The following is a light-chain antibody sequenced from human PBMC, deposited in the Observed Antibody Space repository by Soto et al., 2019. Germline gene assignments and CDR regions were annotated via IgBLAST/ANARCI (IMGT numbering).Light chain of an antibody. CDR3: QQYGALPVT. CDR1: QSVRGSS. J-gene: IGKJ3*01. Sequence: EVVLTQSPGTLSLSPGEGATLSCRASQSVRGSSLAWYQQKPGQAPRLLIYSVSSRATGIPDRFSGSGSGPEFTLTISRLEPEDFAVYYCQQYGALPVTFGPGITVDIK. CDR2: SVS. V-gene: IGKV3-20*01.